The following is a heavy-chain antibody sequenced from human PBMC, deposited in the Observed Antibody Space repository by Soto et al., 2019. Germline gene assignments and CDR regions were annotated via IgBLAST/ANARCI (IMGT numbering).Heavy chain of an antibody. D-gene: IGHD3-10*01. V-gene: IGHV1-3*01. CDR1: GYTFTSSA. CDR3: ARDRGGRGSGSYFRLPPCWFDP. Sequence: QVQLVQAGAEVKKPGASVKVSCKASGYTFTSSAMHWVRQAPVQRLEWMGWINAGNGNTKYSQKFQGRVTITRDTSESTAYIELSSLRSEDTAVYYCARDRGGRGSGSYFRLPPCWFDPWGQGTLVTVSS. J-gene: IGHJ5*02. CDR2: INAGNGNT.